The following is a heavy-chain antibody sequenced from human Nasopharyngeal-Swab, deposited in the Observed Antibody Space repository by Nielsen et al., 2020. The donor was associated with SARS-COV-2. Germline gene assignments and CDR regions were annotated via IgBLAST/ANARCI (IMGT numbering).Heavy chain of an antibody. J-gene: IGHJ6*02. V-gene: IGHV1-2*02. CDR2: INPNSGGT. CDR1: GYTFTGYY. D-gene: IGHD3-3*01. CDR3: ARDLGRRIDFGVVIISPPLGYYGMDV. Sequence: ASVKVSCKASGYTFTGYYMHWVRQAPGQGLEWMGWINPNSGGTNYAQKFQGRVTMTRDTSISTAYMELSRLRSDDTAVYYCARDLGRRIDFGVVIISPPLGYYGMDVWGQGTTVTVSS.